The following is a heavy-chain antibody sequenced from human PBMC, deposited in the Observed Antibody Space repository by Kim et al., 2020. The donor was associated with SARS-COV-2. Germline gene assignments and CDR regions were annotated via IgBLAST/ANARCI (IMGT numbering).Heavy chain of an antibody. CDR3: AREAYSSGWSGYYYYYGMDV. V-gene: IGHV3-30*01. D-gene: IGHD6-19*01. J-gene: IGHJ6*02. Sequence: RFTISRDNSKNTLYLQMNSLRAEDTAVYYCAREAYSSGWSGYYYYYGMDVWGQGTTVTVSS.